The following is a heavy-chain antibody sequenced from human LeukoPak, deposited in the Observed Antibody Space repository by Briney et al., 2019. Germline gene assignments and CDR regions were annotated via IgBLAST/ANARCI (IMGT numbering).Heavy chain of an antibody. CDR2: ISGSGGST. D-gene: IGHD1-26*01. CDR3: ARDPRIVGATSPGWFDP. J-gene: IGHJ5*02. V-gene: IGHV3-23*01. Sequence: GGSLRLSCAASGFTFSSYAMSWVRQAPGKGLEWVSAISGSGGSTYYADSVKGRFTISRDNAKNSLYLQMNSLRAEDTAVYYCARDPRIVGATSPGWFDPWGQGTLVTVSS. CDR1: GFTFSSYA.